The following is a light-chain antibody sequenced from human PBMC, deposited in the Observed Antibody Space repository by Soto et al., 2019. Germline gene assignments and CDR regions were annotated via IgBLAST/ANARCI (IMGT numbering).Light chain of an antibody. Sequence: QSALTQPPSASGSPGQSVTMSCTGTSSDIGTYNYVSWYQHHPGRPPKLMISEVNKRPSGVPDCFSGSKSGNTASLTISGLQAEDEADYYCGAYAGIDYYVFGSGTKLTVL. J-gene: IGLJ1*01. CDR1: SSDIGTYNY. V-gene: IGLV2-8*01. CDR3: GAYAGIDYYV. CDR2: EVN.